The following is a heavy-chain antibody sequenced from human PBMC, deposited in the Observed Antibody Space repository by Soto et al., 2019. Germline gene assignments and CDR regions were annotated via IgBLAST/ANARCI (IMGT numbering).Heavy chain of an antibody. D-gene: IGHD2-21*01. CDR1: GYTFTSYD. J-gene: IGHJ6*03. CDR2: MNPNSGNT. Sequence: ASVKVSCKASGYTFTSYDINWVRQATGQGLEWMGWMNPNSGNTGYAQKFQGRVTMTRNTSISTAYMELSSLRSEDTAVYYCSYSRGDYYSYYMDVWGKGTTVTVS. V-gene: IGHV1-8*01. CDR3: SYSRGDYYSYYMDV.